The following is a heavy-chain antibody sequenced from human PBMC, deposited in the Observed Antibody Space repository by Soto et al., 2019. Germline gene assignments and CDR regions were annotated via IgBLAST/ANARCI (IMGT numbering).Heavy chain of an antibody. V-gene: IGHV1-18*01. Sequence: ASVKVSCKASGYTFTSYDISWVRQAPGQGLEWMGWISAYNGNTNYAQKLQGRVTMTTDTSTSTAYMELRSLRSDDTAVYYCARDLAARYYYGMDVWGQGTTVTVSS. CDR1: GYTFTSYD. CDR2: ISAYNGNT. D-gene: IGHD6-6*01. CDR3: ARDLAARYYYGMDV. J-gene: IGHJ6*02.